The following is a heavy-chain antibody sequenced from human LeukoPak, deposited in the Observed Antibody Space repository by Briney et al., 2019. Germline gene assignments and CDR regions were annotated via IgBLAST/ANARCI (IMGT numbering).Heavy chain of an antibody. V-gene: IGHV4-34*01. CDR3: ARRCGGDCPILFDY. D-gene: IGHD2-21*02. J-gene: IGHJ4*02. CDR1: GGSFSGYY. Sequence: SETLSLTCAVYGGSFSGYYWSWIRQPPGKGLEWIGEINHSGSTNYNPSLKSRVTISVDTSKNQFSLKLSSVTAADTAVYYCARRCGGDCPILFDYWGQGTLVTVSP. CDR2: INHSGST.